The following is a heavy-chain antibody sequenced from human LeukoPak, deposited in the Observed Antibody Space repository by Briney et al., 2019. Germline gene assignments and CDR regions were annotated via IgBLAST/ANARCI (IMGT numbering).Heavy chain of an antibody. CDR3: ARDNRRLRQFDY. V-gene: IGHV4-59*01. J-gene: IGHJ4*02. CDR1: GGSINNYY. D-gene: IGHD4-17*01. CDR2: IYYSGST. Sequence: SETLSLTCTVSGGSINNYYWSWLRQPPGKGLEWIGYIYYSGSTNYNPSLKSRVTISVDTSKNQFSLKLSSVTAADTAVYYCARDNRRLRQFDYWGQGTLVTVSS.